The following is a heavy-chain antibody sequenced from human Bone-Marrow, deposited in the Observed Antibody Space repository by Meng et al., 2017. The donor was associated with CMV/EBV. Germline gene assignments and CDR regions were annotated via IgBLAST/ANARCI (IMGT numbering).Heavy chain of an antibody. CDR2: INQDGNEK. CDR1: GFTFGSYS. CDR3: ARDRSSSSSSPYYYYGMDV. V-gene: IGHV3-7*01. D-gene: IGHD6-6*01. J-gene: IGHJ6*02. Sequence: GESLKISCAASGFTFGSYSMNWVRQAPGKGLEWVANINQDGNEKYYVDSVKGRFTISRDNAKNSLFLQMNSLRAEDTAVYYCARDRSSSSSSPYYYYGMDVWGQGTTVTVSS.